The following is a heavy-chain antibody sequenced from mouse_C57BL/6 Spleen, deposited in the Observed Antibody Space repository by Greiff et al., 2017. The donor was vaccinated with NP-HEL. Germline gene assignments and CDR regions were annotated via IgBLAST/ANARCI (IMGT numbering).Heavy chain of an antibody. D-gene: IGHD1-1*01. CDR3: ARERDMELRGWFAY. V-gene: IGHV1-85*01. Sequence: QVHVKQSGPELVKPGASVKLSCKASGYTFTSYDINWVKQRPGQGLEWIGWIYPRDGSTKYNEKFKGKATLTVDTSSSTAYMELHSLTSEDSAVYFCARERDMELRGWFAYWGQGTLVTVSA. J-gene: IGHJ3*01. CDR2: IYPRDGST. CDR1: GYTFTSYD.